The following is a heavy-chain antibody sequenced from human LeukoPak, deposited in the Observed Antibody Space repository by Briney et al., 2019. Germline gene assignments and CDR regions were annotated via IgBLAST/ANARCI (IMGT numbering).Heavy chain of an antibody. D-gene: IGHD3-10*01. Sequence: ASVKVSCRASGYTFTGYYMHWVRQAPGQGLEWMGWINPNSGGTNYAQKFQGRVTMTRDTSISTAYMELSRLRSDDTAVYYCAGDASGIHAFDIWGQGTMVTVSS. CDR3: AGDASGIHAFDI. CDR2: INPNSGGT. J-gene: IGHJ3*02. CDR1: GYTFTGYY. V-gene: IGHV1-2*02.